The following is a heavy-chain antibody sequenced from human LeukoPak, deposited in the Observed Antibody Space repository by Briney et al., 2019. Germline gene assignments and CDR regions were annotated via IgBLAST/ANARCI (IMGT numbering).Heavy chain of an antibody. D-gene: IGHD1-1*01. Sequence: SETLSLTCTVSGGSISSYYWSWIRQPPGKGLEWIGYIYYSGSTNYNPSLKSRVTISVDTSKNQFSLKLSSVTAADTAVYYCATRTGTTSHYYYMDVWGKGTTVTISS. CDR2: IYYSGST. CDR3: ATRTGTTSHYYYMDV. CDR1: GGSISSYY. V-gene: IGHV4-59*01. J-gene: IGHJ6*03.